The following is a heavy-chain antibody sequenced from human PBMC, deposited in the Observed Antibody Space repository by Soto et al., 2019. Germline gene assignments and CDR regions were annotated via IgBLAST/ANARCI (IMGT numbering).Heavy chain of an antibody. CDR3: ARDRGAVAGIPYNWFDP. D-gene: IGHD6-19*01. V-gene: IGHV1-46*01. Sequence: ASVKVSCKASGYTFTSYYMHWVRQAPGQGLEWMGIINPSGGSTSYAQKFQGRVTMTRDTSTSTVYMELSSLRSEDTAVYYCARDRGAVAGIPYNWFDPWGQGTLVTVSS. CDR2: INPSGGST. CDR1: GYTFTSYY. J-gene: IGHJ5*02.